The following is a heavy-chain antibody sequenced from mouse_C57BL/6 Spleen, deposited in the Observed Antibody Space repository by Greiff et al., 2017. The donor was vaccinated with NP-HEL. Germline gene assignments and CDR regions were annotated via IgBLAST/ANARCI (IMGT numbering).Heavy chain of an antibody. J-gene: IGHJ2*01. D-gene: IGHD1-1*01. CDR1: GYTFTDYY. CDR2: INPNNGGT. V-gene: IGHV1-26*01. Sequence: VQLQQSGPELVKPGASVKISCKASGYTFTDYYMNWVKQSHGKSLEWIGDINPNNGGTSYNQKFKGKATLTVDKSSSTAYMELRSLTSEDSAVYYCARWVNYYGSSSDYWGQGTTLTVSS. CDR3: ARWVNYYGSSSDY.